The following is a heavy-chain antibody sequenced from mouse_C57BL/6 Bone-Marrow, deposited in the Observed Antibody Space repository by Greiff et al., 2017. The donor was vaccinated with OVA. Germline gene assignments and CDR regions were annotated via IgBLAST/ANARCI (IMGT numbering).Heavy chain of an antibody. CDR1: GYAFSSYW. Sequence: VKLMESGAELVKPGASVKISCKASGYAFSSYWMNWVKQRPGKGLEWIGQIYPGDGDTNYNGKFKGKATLTADKSSSTAYMQLSSLTSEDSAVYFCARWVYDGYLDYWGQGTTLTVSS. D-gene: IGHD2-3*01. V-gene: IGHV1-80*01. J-gene: IGHJ2*01. CDR3: ARWVYDGYLDY. CDR2: IYPGDGDT.